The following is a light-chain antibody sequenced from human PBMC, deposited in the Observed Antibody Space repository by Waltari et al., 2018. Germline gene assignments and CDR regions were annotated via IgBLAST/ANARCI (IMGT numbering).Light chain of an antibody. CDR2: GAS. V-gene: IGKV1-12*01. Sequence: DIQMTQSPSSVSASVGDRVTITCRASQDISNWLAWYQQKSGKAPKLLIYGASSLQSGVPSRFSGSGSGTDFSLTISSLQSEDFATYYCQQANSFPYTFGQATKLEIK. J-gene: IGKJ2*01. CDR3: QQANSFPYT. CDR1: QDISNW.